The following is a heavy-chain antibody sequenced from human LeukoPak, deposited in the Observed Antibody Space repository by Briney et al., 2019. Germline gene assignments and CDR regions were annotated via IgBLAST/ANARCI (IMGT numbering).Heavy chain of an antibody. J-gene: IGHJ4*02. Sequence: SETLSLTCTVSGYSISSGYYWGWIRQPPGKGLEWIGSIYHSGSTYYNPSLKSRVTISVDTSKNQFSLKLTSVTAADTAVYYCARQTGSGLFILPGGQGTLVTVSS. D-gene: IGHD3/OR15-3a*01. V-gene: IGHV4-38-2*02. CDR2: IYHSGST. CDR3: ARQTGSGLFILP. CDR1: GYSISSGYY.